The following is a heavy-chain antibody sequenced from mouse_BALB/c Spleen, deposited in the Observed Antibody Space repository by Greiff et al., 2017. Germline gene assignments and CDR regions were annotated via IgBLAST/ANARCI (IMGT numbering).Heavy chain of an antibody. D-gene: IGHD2-1*01. Sequence: DVKLQESGPGLVKPSQSLSLTCTVTGYSITSDYAWNWIRQFPGNKLEWMGYISYSGSTSYNPSLKSRISITRDTSKNQFFLQLNSVTTEDTATYYCARGGNYEGFDVWGAGTTVTVSS. J-gene: IGHJ1*01. CDR2: ISYSGST. CDR1: GYSITSDYA. CDR3: ARGGNYEGFDV. V-gene: IGHV3-2*02.